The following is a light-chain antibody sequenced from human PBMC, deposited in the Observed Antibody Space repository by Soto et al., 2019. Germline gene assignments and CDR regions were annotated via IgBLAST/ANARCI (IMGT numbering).Light chain of an antibody. V-gene: IGLV2-14*01. J-gene: IGLJ2*01. CDR3: SSYRSSISVV. Sequence: QSALTQPASVSGSPGQSITITCTGTSSDVGAYNYVSWYQQHPGKAPKLMIYDVNNRPSGVSNRFSGSKSGNTASLTISGLQAEDEADYYCSSYRSSISVVFGGGTKVTVL. CDR2: DVN. CDR1: SSDVGAYNY.